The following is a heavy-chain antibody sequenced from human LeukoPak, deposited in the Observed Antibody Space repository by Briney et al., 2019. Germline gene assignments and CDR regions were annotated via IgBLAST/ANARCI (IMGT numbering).Heavy chain of an antibody. CDR1: GCTFTGYY. D-gene: IGHD3-10*01. V-gene: IGHV1-2*02. CDR3: ARALPLGRRVGETPNWFDP. Sequence: GASAKVPCKASGCTFTGYYMHWVRQAPGQGLEWMGWINPNSGGTNYAQKFQGRVTMTRDTSISTAYMELSRLRSDDTAVYYCARALPLGRRVGETPNWFDPWGQGTLVTVSS. J-gene: IGHJ5*02. CDR2: INPNSGGT.